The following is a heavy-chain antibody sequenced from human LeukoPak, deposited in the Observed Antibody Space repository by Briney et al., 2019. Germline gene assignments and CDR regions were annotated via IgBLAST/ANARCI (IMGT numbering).Heavy chain of an antibody. V-gene: IGHV1-24*01. J-gene: IGHJ4*02. Sequence: ASVKVSCKVSGYTITELSMHWVRQAPGKGLEWMGGFEPEDGETIYAQKSQGRVTMTEDTSTDTAYMELSSLASEDTAVYYCATELYVAAMRDFWGQGTLVTVSS. D-gene: IGHD5-12*01. CDR2: FEPEDGET. CDR1: GYTITELS. CDR3: ATELYVAAMRDF.